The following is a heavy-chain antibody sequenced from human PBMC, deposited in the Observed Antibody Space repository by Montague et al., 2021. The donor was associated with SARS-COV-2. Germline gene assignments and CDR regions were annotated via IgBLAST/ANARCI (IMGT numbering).Heavy chain of an antibody. V-gene: IGHV3-33*01. CDR2: IWFDGRKK. Sequence: SLRLSCAASGFSFRNYGMNWVRQAPGKGLEWVVVIWFDGRKKYYXDSVEGRFTVSRDNSKNTLYLEMNSLRAEDTGVYYCARDRLDILSPGRGMDVWGQGTTVTVSS. J-gene: IGHJ6*02. D-gene: IGHD3-9*01. CDR1: GFSFRNYG. CDR3: ARDRLDILSPGRGMDV.